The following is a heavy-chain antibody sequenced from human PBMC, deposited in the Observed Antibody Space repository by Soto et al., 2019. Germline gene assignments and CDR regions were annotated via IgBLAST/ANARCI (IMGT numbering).Heavy chain of an antibody. CDR1: GFTFSNYA. CDR3: ARRAITMILEEYYFDY. CDR2: ISYDGTNK. V-gene: IGHV3-30*03. D-gene: IGHD3-22*01. Sequence: QVQLVESGGGVVQPGRSLRLSCAASGFTFSNYAMHWVRQAPGKGLEWVAVISYDGTNKYYADSVKGRFTISRDSSKSTLYLQMTSLRADDTAVYYCARRAITMILEEYYFDYWGQGTLVPVSS. J-gene: IGHJ4*02.